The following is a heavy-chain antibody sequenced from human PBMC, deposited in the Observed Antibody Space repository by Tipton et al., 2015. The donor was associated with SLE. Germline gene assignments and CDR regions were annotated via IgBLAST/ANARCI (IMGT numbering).Heavy chain of an antibody. CDR2: INPSSGST. Sequence: QLVQSGAEVKKSGASVRVSCKASGYTFTSYYLHWVRQAPGQGLEWMGIINPSSGSTNYAQKFQGRVTMTRDTSTSTVYMELSSLRSEDTAVYYCARGYSSSSPFDYWGQGTLVTVSS. CDR1: GYTFTSYY. D-gene: IGHD6-6*01. V-gene: IGHV1-46*01. J-gene: IGHJ4*02. CDR3: ARGYSSSSPFDY.